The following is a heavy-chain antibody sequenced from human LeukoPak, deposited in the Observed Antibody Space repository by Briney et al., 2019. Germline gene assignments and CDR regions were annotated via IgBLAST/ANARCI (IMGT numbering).Heavy chain of an antibody. CDR3: ARDKRSMAVFDY. D-gene: IGHD2/OR15-2a*01. V-gene: IGHV3-33*01. CDR1: GFTFSSYG. J-gene: IGHJ4*02. CDR2: IWYDGSNK. Sequence: PGGSLRLSCAASGFTFSSYGMHWVRQAPGKGLEWVAVIWYDGSNKYYADSVKGRFTISRDNSKNTLYLQMNSLRAEDTAVYYCARDKRSMAVFDYWGQGTLVTVSS.